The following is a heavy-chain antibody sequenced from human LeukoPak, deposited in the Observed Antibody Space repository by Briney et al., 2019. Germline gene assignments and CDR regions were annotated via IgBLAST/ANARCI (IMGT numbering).Heavy chain of an antibody. Sequence: SETLSLTCTVSGGSISSGGYYWSWIRQHPGKGLEWIGYIYYSGSTYYNPSLKSRVTISVDTSKNQFSLKLGSVTAADTAVYYCARDQYYAKAFDIWGQGTMVTVSS. D-gene: IGHD2-8*01. V-gene: IGHV4-31*03. CDR1: GGSISSGGYY. CDR3: ARDQYYAKAFDI. CDR2: IYYSGST. J-gene: IGHJ3*02.